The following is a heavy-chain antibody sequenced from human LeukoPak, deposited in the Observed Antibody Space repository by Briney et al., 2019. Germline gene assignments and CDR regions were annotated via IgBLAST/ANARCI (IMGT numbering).Heavy chain of an antibody. CDR3: AREPRGYAFDI. CDR2: ISTDASST. CDR1: GFTFSSYW. J-gene: IGHJ3*02. V-gene: IGHV3-74*01. Sequence: SGGSLRLSCAGSGFTFSSYWMHWVRQAPGKGLVWVSRISTDASSTTYADSVKGRFTISRDNAKDTLYLQMNSLRAEDTAVYYCAREPRGYAFDIWGQGTMVTVSS.